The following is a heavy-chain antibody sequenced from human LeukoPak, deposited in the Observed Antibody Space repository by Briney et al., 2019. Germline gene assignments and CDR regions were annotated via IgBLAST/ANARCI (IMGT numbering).Heavy chain of an antibody. Sequence: ASVKVSCKASGGTFSSYAISWVRQAPGQGLEWMGGIIPIFGTANYAQKFQGRVTITADESTSTAYMELSSLRSEDTAVYYCARTYSHYDFWSGYSYNWFDPWGQGTLVTVSS. D-gene: IGHD3-3*01. J-gene: IGHJ5*02. CDR2: IIPIFGTA. CDR3: ARTYSHYDFWSGYSYNWFDP. V-gene: IGHV1-69*13. CDR1: GGTFSSYA.